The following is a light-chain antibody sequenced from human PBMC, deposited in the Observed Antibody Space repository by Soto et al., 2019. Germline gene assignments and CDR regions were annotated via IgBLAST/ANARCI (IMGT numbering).Light chain of an antibody. J-gene: IGLJ3*02. Sequence: SVLTQPASVSGSPGQSITISCTGTSSDVGGYNYVSWYQQHPGKAPKLLIYDVSNRPSVVSNRFSGSKSGNTASLTISGLQAEDEADYYCNSYTSSSNLVFGGGTKVTVL. CDR3: NSYTSSSNLV. V-gene: IGLV2-14*01. CDR1: SSDVGGYNY. CDR2: DVS.